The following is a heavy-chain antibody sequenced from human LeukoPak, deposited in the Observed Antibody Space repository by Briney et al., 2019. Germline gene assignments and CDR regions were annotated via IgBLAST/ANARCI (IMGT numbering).Heavy chain of an antibody. CDR1: GFTFSTYW. J-gene: IGHJ4*02. CDR2: IKLDGSDK. Sequence: SGGSLRLSCAASGFTFSTYWMTWVRQFPGKGLERVANIKLDGSDKYYVDSVKGRFTISRGNAKNSLYLQMNSLRAEDTAVYYCARDRGWQSFDYWGQGTLVTVSS. D-gene: IGHD3-10*01. CDR3: ARDRGWQSFDY. V-gene: IGHV3-7*01.